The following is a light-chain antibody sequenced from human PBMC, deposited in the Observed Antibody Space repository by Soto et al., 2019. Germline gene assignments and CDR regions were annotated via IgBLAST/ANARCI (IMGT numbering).Light chain of an antibody. Sequence: QSVLTQSPSAAASLGAAVKLTCTLSSGHSTYAIAWHQQQPEKGPRYLMEINSDGSHNKGDGIPDRCSGSSSGTERYLTSSSLQSEDESDYYCQPWDTHVIFGGGTKLTVL. J-gene: IGLJ2*01. V-gene: IGLV4-69*01. CDR3: QPWDTHVI. CDR1: SGHSTYA. CDR2: INSDGSH.